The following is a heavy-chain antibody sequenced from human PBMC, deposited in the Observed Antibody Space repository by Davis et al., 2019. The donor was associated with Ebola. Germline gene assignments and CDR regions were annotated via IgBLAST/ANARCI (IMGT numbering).Heavy chain of an antibody. Sequence: GESLKISCAASGFTFSSYSMNWVRQAPGKGLEWVSYISSSSSTIYYADSVKGRFTISRDNAKNSLYLQMNSLRDEDTAVYYCARSDIVLMVYAGPVFDPWGQGTLVTVSS. CDR2: ISSSSSTI. V-gene: IGHV3-48*02. CDR1: GFTFSSYS. D-gene: IGHD2-8*01. J-gene: IGHJ5*02. CDR3: ARSDIVLMVYAGPVFDP.